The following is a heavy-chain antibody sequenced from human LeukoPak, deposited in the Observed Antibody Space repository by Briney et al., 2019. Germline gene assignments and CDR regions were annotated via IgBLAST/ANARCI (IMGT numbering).Heavy chain of an antibody. CDR1: GGSISSSSYY. CDR3: ARGNYDFWSGYLFDY. J-gene: IGHJ4*02. V-gene: IGHV4-39*07. CDR2: IHYSGST. Sequence: SETLSLTCTVSGGSISSSSYYWGWIRQPPGKGLEWIGSIHYSGSTYYNPSLKSRVAMSVDTSKNQFSLKLSSVTAADTAVYYCARGNYDFWSGYLFDYWGQGTLVTVSS. D-gene: IGHD3-3*01.